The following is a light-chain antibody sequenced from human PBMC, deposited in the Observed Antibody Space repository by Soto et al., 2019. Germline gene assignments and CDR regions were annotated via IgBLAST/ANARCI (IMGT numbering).Light chain of an antibody. V-gene: IGLV1-44*01. CDR1: SCNIGTNT. CDR2: LNN. J-gene: IGLJ1*01. CDR3: ASWDDSLNGHV. Sequence: QSVLTQPPSASGTPGQRVTISCSAVSCNIGTNTVTWFQQLPGTAPKLLIYLNNQRPSGVPDRFSGSRSGTSAFLAISGLQSEDEAEYYCASWDDSLNGHVFGTGTKVTVL.